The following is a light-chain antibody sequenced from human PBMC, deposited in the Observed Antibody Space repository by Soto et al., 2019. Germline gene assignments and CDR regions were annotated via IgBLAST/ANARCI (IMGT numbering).Light chain of an antibody. Sequence: EIVLTQSPGTLSLSPGERATLSCRASQSVRSSYLAWYQQKPGQAPRLLIYGASDRAAGIPDRFSGSGSGTDFTLTISRLEPEDFAVYHCQQYGGSPRTFGQGTKVEI. J-gene: IGKJ1*01. CDR2: GAS. V-gene: IGKV3-20*01. CDR1: QSVRSSY. CDR3: QQYGGSPRT.